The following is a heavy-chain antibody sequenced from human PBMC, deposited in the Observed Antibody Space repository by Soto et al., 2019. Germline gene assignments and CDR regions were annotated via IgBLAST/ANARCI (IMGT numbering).Heavy chain of an antibody. Sequence: EVQLVESGGGLVQPGGSLRLSCAVSGFSIRSYWMTWVRQVPGKGLEWVANIKGAGREKYYVDSVKGRFTISRDNAKNPLSLKMSSLIAEDTAMYFCKIQTYYDLWSGREWGQGTLVTVSS. CDR1: GFSIRSYW. CDR3: KIQTYYDLWSGRE. V-gene: IGHV3-7*05. D-gene: IGHD3-3*01. CDR2: IKGAGREK. J-gene: IGHJ4*02.